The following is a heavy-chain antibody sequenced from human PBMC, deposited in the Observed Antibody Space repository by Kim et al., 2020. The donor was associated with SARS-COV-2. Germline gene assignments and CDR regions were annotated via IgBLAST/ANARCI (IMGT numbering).Heavy chain of an antibody. CDR2: IWYDGSNK. V-gene: IGHV3-33*06. Sequence: GGSLRLPCAASGLTFSSYGMHWVRQAPGKGLEWVAVIWYDGSNKYYADSVKGRFTISRDNSKNTIYLQMNSLRAEDTAVYYCAKDGSSWDPPDYWGEGTLVTVSS. CDR1: GLTFSSYG. D-gene: IGHD6-13*01. CDR3: AKDGSSWDPPDY. J-gene: IGHJ4*02.